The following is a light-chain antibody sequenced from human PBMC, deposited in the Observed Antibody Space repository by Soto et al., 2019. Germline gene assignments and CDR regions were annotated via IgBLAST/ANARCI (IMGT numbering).Light chain of an antibody. V-gene: IGKV3-20*01. Sequence: EIVLTQSPGTLSSSPGERATLSCRASQSIDNRYLAWYQHKPGQAPRLLIYATSSRATGIPDRFGGSGSGTAFTLTINSRELEDLAVYYCQQYLGSFGTLGKGTKV. J-gene: IGKJ1*01. CDR3: QQYLGSFGT. CDR2: ATS. CDR1: QSIDNRY.